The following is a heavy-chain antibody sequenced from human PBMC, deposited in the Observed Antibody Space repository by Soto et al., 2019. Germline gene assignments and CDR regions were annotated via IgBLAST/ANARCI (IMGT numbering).Heavy chain of an antibody. CDR2: IYYTGST. J-gene: IGHJ4*02. V-gene: IGHV4-59*08. CDR1: GGSINNYY. D-gene: IGHD2-15*01. CDR3: ARQSLDCSGGSCYTYYFDY. Sequence: SETLSLTCTVSGGSINNYYWSWIRQPPGKGLEWIAYIYYTGSTNYNPSLKSRVTISVDTSKNQFSLKLSSVTAADTAVYYCARQSLDCSGGSCYTYYFDYWGQGTLVTSPQ.